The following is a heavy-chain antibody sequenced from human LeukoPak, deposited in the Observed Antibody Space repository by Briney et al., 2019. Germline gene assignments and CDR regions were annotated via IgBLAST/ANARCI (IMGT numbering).Heavy chain of an antibody. CDR2: ISAYNGNT. V-gene: IGHV1-18*01. CDR3: ARGSTSRETNWFDP. D-gene: IGHD2-2*01. J-gene: IGHJ5*02. Sequence: ASVKVSCKASGGTFSSYAISWVRQAPGQGLEWLGWISAYNGNTKYAQKLQDRVTMTTDTSTTTAYMELRNLRSDDTAVYYCARGSTSRETNWFDPWGQGTLVTVSS. CDR1: GGTFSSYA.